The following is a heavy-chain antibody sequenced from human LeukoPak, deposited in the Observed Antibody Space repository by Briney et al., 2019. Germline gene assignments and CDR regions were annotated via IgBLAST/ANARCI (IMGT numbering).Heavy chain of an antibody. CDR1: GFTFSSYG. CDR3: ARGASGITGTTYYYYMDV. D-gene: IGHD1-7*01. CDR2: ISGSGGST. J-gene: IGHJ6*03. Sequence: AGGSLRLSCAASGFTFSSYGMSWVRQAPGKGLEWVSAISGSGGSTYYADSVKGRFTISRDNSKNTLYLQMNSLRAEDTAVYYCARGASGITGTTYYYYMDVWGKGTTVTVSS. V-gene: IGHV3-23*01.